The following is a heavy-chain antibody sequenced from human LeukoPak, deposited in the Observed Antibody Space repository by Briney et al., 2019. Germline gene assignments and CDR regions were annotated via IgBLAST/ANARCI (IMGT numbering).Heavy chain of an antibody. V-gene: IGHV5-51*01. Sequence: GESLKISCKGSGYSFTSYWIGWVRQMPGKGLEWMGIIYPGDSDTRYSPSFRGQVTISADKSISTAYLQWSSLKASDTAMYYCGGKGPPPPPLDAFDIWGQGTMVTVSS. CDR1: GYSFTSYW. CDR3: GGKGPPPPPLDAFDI. CDR2: IYPGDSDT. J-gene: IGHJ3*02.